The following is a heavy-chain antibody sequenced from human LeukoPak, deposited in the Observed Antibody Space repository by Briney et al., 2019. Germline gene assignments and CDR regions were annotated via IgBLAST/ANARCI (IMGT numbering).Heavy chain of an antibody. CDR1: GFTFSSYA. CDR2: ISSNGGST. V-gene: IGHV3-64*02. CDR3: ARDPFDY. Sequence: GGSLRLSCAASGFTFSSYATHWVRQAPGKGLEYVSAISSNGGSTYYAGSVKGRFTISRDNSKNTLYLQMGSLRAEDMAVYYCARDPFDYWGQGTLVTVSS. J-gene: IGHJ4*02.